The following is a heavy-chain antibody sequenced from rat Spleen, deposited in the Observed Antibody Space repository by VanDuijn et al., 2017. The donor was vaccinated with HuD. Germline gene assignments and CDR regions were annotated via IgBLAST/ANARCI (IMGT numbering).Heavy chain of an antibody. CDR3: TSGGSGGRNWFAY. CDR1: GFTFNNHW. CDR2: ITPDGSIT. V-gene: IGHV5-35*01. Sequence: EVQLVESGGGLVEPGRSLKLSCVASGFTFNNHWMNWIRQAPGKGLEWVASITPDGSITYYPDTMKGRFVISKDNAKNTGYLQMNNPRTEDTAMYYCTSGGSGGRNWFAYWGRGTLVAVSA. D-gene: IGHD1-1*01. J-gene: IGHJ3*01.